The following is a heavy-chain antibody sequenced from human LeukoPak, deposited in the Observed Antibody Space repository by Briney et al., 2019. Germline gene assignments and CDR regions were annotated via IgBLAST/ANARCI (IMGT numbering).Heavy chain of an antibody. D-gene: IGHD2-2*03. V-gene: IGHV4-59*12. CDR3: ARGLGYCSSTSCHNWFDP. CDR1: GASFSGYY. J-gene: IGHJ5*02. CDR2: NYYSGST. Sequence: SETLSLTCTVSGASFSGYYWSWIRQPPGKGLEWVGYNYYSGSTNYNPSLKSRVTISVDTSKNQFSLKLSSVTAADTAVYYCARGLGYCSSTSCHNWFDPWGQGTLVTVSS.